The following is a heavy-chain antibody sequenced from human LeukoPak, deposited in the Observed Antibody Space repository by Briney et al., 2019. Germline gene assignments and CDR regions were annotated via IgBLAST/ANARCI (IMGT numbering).Heavy chain of an antibody. CDR3: ARERGVRDQKISYYYGMDV. CDR1: GYTFTSYY. Sequence: ASVKVSCKASGYTFTSYYMHWVRQAPGQGLEWMGIINPSGGSTSYAQKFQGRATMTRDTSTSTVYMELSSLRSEVTAVYYCARERGVRDQKISYYYGMDVWGQGTTVTVSS. V-gene: IGHV1-46*01. CDR2: INPSGGST. D-gene: IGHD3-16*01. J-gene: IGHJ6*02.